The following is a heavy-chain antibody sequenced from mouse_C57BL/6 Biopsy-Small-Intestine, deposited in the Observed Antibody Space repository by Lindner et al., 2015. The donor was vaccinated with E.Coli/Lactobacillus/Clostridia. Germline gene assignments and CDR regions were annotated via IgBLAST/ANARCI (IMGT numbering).Heavy chain of an antibody. J-gene: IGHJ1*01. CDR3: ARGDYYHFFGMDV. Sequence: SVKVSCKTSGGTFNTHHISWVRQAPGQGLEWMGGINPTFGSANYAQKFQGRVTFTADKSTTTAYMDLSSLRSDDTAVYYCARGDYYHFFGMDVWGQGTTVTVSS. V-gene: IGHV1-69*02. CDR1: GGTFNTHH. D-gene: IGHD1-1*01. CDR2: INPTFGSA.